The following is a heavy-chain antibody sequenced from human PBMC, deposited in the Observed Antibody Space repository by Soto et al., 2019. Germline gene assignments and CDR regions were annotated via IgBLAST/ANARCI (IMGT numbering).Heavy chain of an antibody. J-gene: IGHJ6*03. CDR3: ASGRGLGGMNPYYYYMDV. V-gene: IGHV4-34*01. CDR1: GGSFRGYY. Sequence: QVQLQQWGAGLLKPSETLSLTCAVYGGSFRGYYWSWIRQPPGKGLEWVGEINHSGSTNYNPSRKSRVTISVDTSKNQFSLELSSVTAADTAVYYCASGRGLGGMNPYYYYMDVWGKGPTVTVSS. CDR2: INHSGST.